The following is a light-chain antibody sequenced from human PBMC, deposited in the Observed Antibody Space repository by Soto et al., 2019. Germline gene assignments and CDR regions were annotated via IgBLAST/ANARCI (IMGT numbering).Light chain of an antibody. V-gene: IGKV3-15*01. J-gene: IGKJ4*01. CDR3: QHYNKWPLT. Sequence: EIVMTQSPATLSLSPGEKATLSCRASQSVSNNLAWYQQKPGQAPRLLIYFASTRATGIPARCSGSGSGTAFTLTTSSLQSEDSATYYCQHYNKWPLTFGGGTKVETK. CDR1: QSVSNN. CDR2: FAS.